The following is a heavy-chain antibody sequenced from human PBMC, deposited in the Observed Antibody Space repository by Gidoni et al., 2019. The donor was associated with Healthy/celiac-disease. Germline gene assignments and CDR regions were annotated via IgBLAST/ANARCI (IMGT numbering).Heavy chain of an antibody. J-gene: IGHJ5*02. CDR1: GATFSSYA. Sequence: QVQLVQSGAEVKKPGSSVNVSCKASGATFSSYAISWVRQAPGQGLEWMGGIIPIFGTANYAQKFQGRVTITADESTSTAYMELSSLRSEDTAVYYCARDSGYCSSTSCYTNWFDPWGQGTLVTVSS. V-gene: IGHV1-69*01. CDR3: ARDSGYCSSTSCYTNWFDP. CDR2: IIPIFGTA. D-gene: IGHD2-2*02.